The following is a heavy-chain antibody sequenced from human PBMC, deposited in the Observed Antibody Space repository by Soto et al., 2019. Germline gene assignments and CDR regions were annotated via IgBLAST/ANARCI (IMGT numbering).Heavy chain of an antibody. Sequence: PGGSLRLSCAASGFTFSDYYMSWIRQAPGKGLEWVSYISSSGSTIYYADSVKGRFTISRDNAKNSLYLQMNSLRAEDTAVYYCAREHLDTAMVTDYYMDVWGKGTTVTVSS. CDR2: ISSSGSTI. J-gene: IGHJ6*03. CDR1: GFTFSDYY. V-gene: IGHV3-11*01. CDR3: AREHLDTAMVTDYYMDV. D-gene: IGHD5-18*01.